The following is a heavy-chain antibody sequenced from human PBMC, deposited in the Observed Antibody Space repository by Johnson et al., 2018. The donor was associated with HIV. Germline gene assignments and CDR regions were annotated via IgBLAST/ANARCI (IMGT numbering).Heavy chain of an antibody. CDR2: INWNGGST. V-gene: IGHV3-20*04. Sequence: QLVESGGGVVRPGGSLRLSCAASGFTFDDYGMSWVRQAPGKGLEWVSGINWNGGSTGDADSVKGRFPISRDNAKNSLYLQMNSLRAEDTALYYCARDRTGGSYPRAFDIWGQGTIVTVSS. CDR1: GFTFDDYG. J-gene: IGHJ3*02. CDR3: ARDRTGGSYPRAFDI. D-gene: IGHD1-26*01.